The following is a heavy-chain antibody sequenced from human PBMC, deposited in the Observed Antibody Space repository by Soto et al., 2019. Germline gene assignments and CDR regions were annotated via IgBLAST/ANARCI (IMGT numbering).Heavy chain of an antibody. CDR1: GGSISSYY. V-gene: IGHV4-59*01. CDR2: IYYSGST. CDR3: ARSPDY. Sequence: SETLSLTCTVSGGSISSYYWSWIRQPPGKGLEWIGYIYYSGSTNYNPSPKSRVTISVDTSKNQFSLKLSSVTAADTAVYYCARSPDYWGQGTLVTVSS. J-gene: IGHJ4*02.